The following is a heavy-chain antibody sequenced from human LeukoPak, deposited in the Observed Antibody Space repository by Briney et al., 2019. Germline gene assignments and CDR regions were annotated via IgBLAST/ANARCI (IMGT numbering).Heavy chain of an antibody. CDR1: GFTFSSYD. CDR3: TRLAAAVAGQVDY. Sequence: GGSLRLSCAASGFTFSSYDMHWVCQATGKGLEWVSAIGTAGDTYYPGSVKGRFTISRENAKNSLYLQMNSLKTEDTAVYYCTRLAAAVAGQVDYWGQGTLVTVSS. J-gene: IGHJ4*02. CDR2: IGTAGDT. V-gene: IGHV3-13*01. D-gene: IGHD6-19*01.